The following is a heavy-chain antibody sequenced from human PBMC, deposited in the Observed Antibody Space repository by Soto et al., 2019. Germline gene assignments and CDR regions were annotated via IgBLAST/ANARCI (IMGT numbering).Heavy chain of an antibody. CDR1: GFTFSSYA. CDR3: TRGTAPGHFDY. CDR2: ISYDGSNK. V-gene: IGHV3-30-3*01. J-gene: IGHJ4*02. D-gene: IGHD5-18*01. Sequence: HPVGSLRLSCAASGFTFSSYAMHWVRQAPGKGLEWVAVISYDGSNKYYADSVKGRFTISRDNSKNTLYLQMNSLRAEDTAVYYCTRGTAPGHFDYWGQGTLVTVSS.